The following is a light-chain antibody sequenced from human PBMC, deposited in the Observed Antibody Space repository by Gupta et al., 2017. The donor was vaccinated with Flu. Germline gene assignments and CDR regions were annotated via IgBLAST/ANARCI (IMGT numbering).Light chain of an antibody. Sequence: QSVLTQPPSVSGATGQRVTISCTGSSSNIGADYDVHWYQQLPGTAPKLLILGNIYRTSGVPDRFSGSKSGTSASLAITGLQAEDEADYFCQSYDSTLSGSGVVFGGGTTLTVL. CDR3: QSYDSTLSGSGVV. CDR1: SSNIGADYD. CDR2: GNI. V-gene: IGLV1-40*01. J-gene: IGLJ2*01.